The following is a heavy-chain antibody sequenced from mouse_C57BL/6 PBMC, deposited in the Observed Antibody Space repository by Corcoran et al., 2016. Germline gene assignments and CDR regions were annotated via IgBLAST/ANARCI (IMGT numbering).Heavy chain of an antibody. J-gene: IGHJ2*01. CDR1: GYTFTDYT. V-gene: IGHV1-22*01. CDR2: INPNNGGT. CDR3: ARSMTTVVGDY. D-gene: IGHD1-1*01. Sequence: EVKLQQSGPELVKPGASVKMSCKASGYTFTDYTMHWVKQSHGKSLEWIGYINPNNGGTSYNQKFKGKATLTVNKSSSTAYMELRSLTSEDSAVYYCARSMTTVVGDYWGQGTTLTVS.